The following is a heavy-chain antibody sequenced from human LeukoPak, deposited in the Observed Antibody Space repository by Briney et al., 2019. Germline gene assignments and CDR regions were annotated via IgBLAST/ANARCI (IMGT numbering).Heavy chain of an antibody. CDR1: GFTFSSYG. CDR2: ISYDGSNK. Sequence: QPGGSLRLSCAASGFTFSSYGMHWVRQAPGKGLEGVAVISYDGSNKYYADSVKGRFTISRDNSKNTLYLQMNSLRAEDTAVYYCAKGSSFDYWGQGTLVTVSS. D-gene: IGHD3-10*01. V-gene: IGHV3-30*18. J-gene: IGHJ4*02. CDR3: AKGSSFDY.